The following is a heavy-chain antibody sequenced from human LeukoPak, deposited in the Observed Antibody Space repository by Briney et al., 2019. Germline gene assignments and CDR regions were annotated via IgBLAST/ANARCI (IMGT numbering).Heavy chain of an antibody. CDR2: IKQDGGEK. J-gene: IGHJ3*02. D-gene: IGHD1-26*01. V-gene: IGHV3-7*04. CDR3: ARDHLRVGATGASDT. Sequence: PGGSLRLSCAASRFAFSNYWMSWVRQAPGKGLEGVANIKQDGGEKYYVDSVKGRFTISRDNAKNSLYLQMNSLRAEDTAVYYCARDHLRVGATGASDTWGQGTMVTVSS. CDR1: RFAFSNYW.